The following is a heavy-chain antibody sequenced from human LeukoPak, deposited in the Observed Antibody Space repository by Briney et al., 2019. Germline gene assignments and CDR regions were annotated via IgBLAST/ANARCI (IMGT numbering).Heavy chain of an antibody. CDR3: ARGRRGYYDFWSGYYLLY. D-gene: IGHD3-3*01. J-gene: IGHJ4*02. CDR1: GGSFSGYY. V-gene: IGHV4-34*01. CDR2: INHSGST. Sequence: SETLSLTCAVYGGSFSGYYWSWIRQPPGKGLEWSGEINHSGSTNYNPSLKSRVTISVDTSKNQFSLKLSSVTAADTAVYYCARGRRGYYDFWSGYYLLYWGQGTLVTVSS.